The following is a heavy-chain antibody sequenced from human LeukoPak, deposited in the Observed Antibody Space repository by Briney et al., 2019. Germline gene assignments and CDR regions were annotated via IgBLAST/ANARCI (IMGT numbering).Heavy chain of an antibody. V-gene: IGHV1-69*13. CDR1: GYTFTSYG. CDR3: ARYSSSPEYYYYGMDV. D-gene: IGHD6-6*01. Sequence: SVTVSCKASGYTFTSYGISWVRQAPGQGLEWMGGIIPIFGTANYAQKFQGRVTITADESTSTAYMELSSLRSEDTAVYYCARYSSSPEYYYYGMDVWGQGTTVTVSS. CDR2: IIPIFGTA. J-gene: IGHJ6*02.